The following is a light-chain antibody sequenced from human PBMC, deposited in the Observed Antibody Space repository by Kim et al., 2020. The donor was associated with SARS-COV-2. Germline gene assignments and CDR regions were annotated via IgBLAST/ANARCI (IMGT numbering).Light chain of an antibody. CDR1: QSISSW. Sequence: DIQMTQSPSTLSASVGDRVTITWRASQSISSWLAWYQQKPGKAPKLLIYKASSLKSGVPSRFSGSGSGTEFTLTISSLQPDDFATYYCQQYNSYSWTFGQGTKVDIK. CDR2: KAS. V-gene: IGKV1-5*03. CDR3: QQYNSYSWT. J-gene: IGKJ1*01.